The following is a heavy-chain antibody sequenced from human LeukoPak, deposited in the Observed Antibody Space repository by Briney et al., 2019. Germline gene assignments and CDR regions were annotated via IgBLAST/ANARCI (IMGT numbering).Heavy chain of an antibody. J-gene: IGHJ4*02. CDR1: GYTFTSCG. V-gene: IGHV1-8*01. CDR2: MDPNSGNT. D-gene: IGHD6-19*01. Sequence: ASVKVSCKASGYTFTSCGINWVRQATGQGLEWMGWMDPNSGNTGYGQSFQGRITMTRDISIGTAYMELSNLTSEDTAIYYCTRGSSGRRDNWGQGTLVTVSA. CDR3: TRGSSGRRDN.